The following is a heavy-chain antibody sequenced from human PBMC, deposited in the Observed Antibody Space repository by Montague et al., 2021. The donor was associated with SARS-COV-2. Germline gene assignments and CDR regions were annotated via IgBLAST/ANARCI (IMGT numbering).Heavy chain of an antibody. CDR2: IYYSGST. J-gene: IGHJ5*02. V-gene: IGHV4-39*01. CDR1: GGSISSSGYY. D-gene: IGHD2-15*01. Sequence: SETLSLTCTVSGGSISSSGYYWGWIRQPPGKGLEWIGSIYYSGSTYYNPSLKSRVTISVDTSKNQFSLKLSSVTAADTAVYYCARQEPIVVVVAAARSWLDPWGQGTLVTVSS. CDR3: ARQEPIVVVVAAARSWLDP.